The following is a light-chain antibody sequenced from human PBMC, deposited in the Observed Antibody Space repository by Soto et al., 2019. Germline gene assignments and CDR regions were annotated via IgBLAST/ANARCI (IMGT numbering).Light chain of an antibody. CDR2: EVS. CDR1: SSDVGGYNY. Sequence: QSALTQPASVSGSPGQSITISCTGTSSDVGGYNYVSWHQQQPGKAPKLMIYEVSNRPSGVSNRFSGSKSGNTASLTISGLQAEDEAHYYCTSYTSSSTLGVFGTGTKLTVL. V-gene: IGLV2-14*01. CDR3: TSYTSSSTLGV. J-gene: IGLJ1*01.